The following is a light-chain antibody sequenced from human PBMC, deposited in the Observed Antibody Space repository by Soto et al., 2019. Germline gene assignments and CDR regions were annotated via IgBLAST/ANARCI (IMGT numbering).Light chain of an antibody. Sequence: QSVLTQPPSASGTPGQRVTISCSGGSSHIRRNNVNWYQQLPGTAPRLLIYTDFKRPAGVPDRFSASKSGTSASLAISGLQSEDGADYYCSAWDDSLNGWVFGGGTQLTVL. V-gene: IGLV1-44*01. CDR3: SAWDDSLNGWV. CDR1: SSHIRRNN. CDR2: TDF. J-gene: IGLJ3*02.